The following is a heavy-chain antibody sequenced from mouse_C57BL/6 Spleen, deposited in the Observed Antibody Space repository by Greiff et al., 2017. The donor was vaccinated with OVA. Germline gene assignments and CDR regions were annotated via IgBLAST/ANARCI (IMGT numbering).Heavy chain of an antibody. J-gene: IGHJ2*01. Sequence: DVKLVESGGGLVKPGGSLKLSCAASGFTFSSYAMSWVRQTPEKRLEWVATISDGGSYTYYPDNVKGRFTISRDNAKNNLYLQMSHLKSEDTAMYYCATVYYDYDGGFDYWGQGTTLTVSS. CDR2: ISDGGSYT. D-gene: IGHD2-4*01. V-gene: IGHV5-4*03. CDR1: GFTFSSYA. CDR3: ATVYYDYDGGFDY.